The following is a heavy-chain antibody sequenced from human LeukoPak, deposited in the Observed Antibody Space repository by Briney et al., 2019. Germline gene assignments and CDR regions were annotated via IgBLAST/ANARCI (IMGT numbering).Heavy chain of an antibody. CDR2: IYSSGST. CDR1: GGSISSSSYY. Sequence: SETLSLTCTVSGGSISSSSYYWGWIRQPPGKGLEWIGSIYSSGSTHYNPSLKSRVTISVDTSKNQFSLMLNSVTAADTAVYYCARLYYDSSGYHPPGYWGQGTLVTVSS. CDR3: ARLYYDSSGYHPPGY. J-gene: IGHJ4*02. V-gene: IGHV4-39*01. D-gene: IGHD3-22*01.